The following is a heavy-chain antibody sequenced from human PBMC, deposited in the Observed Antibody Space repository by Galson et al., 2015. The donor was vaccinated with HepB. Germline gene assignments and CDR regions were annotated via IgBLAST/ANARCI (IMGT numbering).Heavy chain of an antibody. Sequence: SLRLSCAASGFTFSSYAMSWVRQAPGKGLEWVSAISGSGDSTYYADSVKGRFTISRDNSKNTLYLQMNSLRAEDTAAYYCAKPPPRRSGTSWYYYGMDVWGQGTTVTVSS. J-gene: IGHJ6*02. D-gene: IGHD4-23*01. CDR2: ISGSGDST. CDR3: AKPPPRRSGTSWYYYGMDV. V-gene: IGHV3-23*01. CDR1: GFTFSSYA.